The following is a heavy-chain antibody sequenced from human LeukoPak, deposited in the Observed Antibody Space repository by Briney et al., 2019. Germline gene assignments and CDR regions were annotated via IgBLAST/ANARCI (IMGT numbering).Heavy chain of an antibody. Sequence: GASVKVSCKASGGTFSSYAISWVRQAPGQGLEWMGGIIPIFGTANYAQKFQGRVTITADESTSTAYMELSSLRSEDTAVYYCAREAWGSSCSDYWGQGTLVTVSS. CDR3: AREAWGSSCSDY. D-gene: IGHD6-13*01. J-gene: IGHJ4*02. CDR2: IIPIFGTA. CDR1: GGTFSSYA. V-gene: IGHV1-69*13.